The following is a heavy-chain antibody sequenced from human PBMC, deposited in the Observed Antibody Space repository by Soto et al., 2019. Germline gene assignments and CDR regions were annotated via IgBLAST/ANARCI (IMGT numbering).Heavy chain of an antibody. CDR2: IYYSGST. V-gene: IGHV4-59*01. Sequence: QVQLQESGPGLVKPSETLSLTCTVPGASISSNYWSWIGQPPGKGLGWIGYIYYSGSTNYNPSLKSRVTISVDTSKNKFSLKLSSVTAADAAVYYCARVPGTYYDILTGYRYFDLWGRGTLVTVSS. D-gene: IGHD3-9*01. CDR3: ARVPGTYYDILTGYRYFDL. J-gene: IGHJ2*01. CDR1: GASISSNY.